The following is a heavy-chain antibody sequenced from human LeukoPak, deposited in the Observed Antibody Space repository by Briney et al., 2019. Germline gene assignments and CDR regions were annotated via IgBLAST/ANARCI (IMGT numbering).Heavy chain of an antibody. V-gene: IGHV1-69*05. CDR2: IIPIFGTA. J-gene: IGHJ6*03. CDR1: GGTFSSYA. Sequence: SVKVSCKASGGTFSSYAISWVRQAPGQGLEWMRGIIPIFGTANYAQKFQGRVTITTDESTSTAYMELSSLRAEDTAVYYCARTAARGYYYYYMDVWGKGTTVTVSS. D-gene: IGHD6-6*01. CDR3: ARTAARGYYYYYMDV.